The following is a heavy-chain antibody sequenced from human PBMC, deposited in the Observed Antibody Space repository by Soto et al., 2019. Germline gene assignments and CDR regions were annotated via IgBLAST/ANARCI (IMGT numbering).Heavy chain of an antibody. CDR3: VRHAPYRRGWANRNDY. Sequence: SETLSLTCTVSGASISSSTFYWGWIRQPPGKGLEWIGTVYYSGSAYYNPSLKSRLTISVDTSKNQFSLKLSSVTAADTALYYCVRHAPYRRGWANRNDYWGQGTLVTVS. CDR1: GASISSSTFY. CDR2: VYYSGSA. D-gene: IGHD6-19*01. V-gene: IGHV4-39*01. J-gene: IGHJ4*02.